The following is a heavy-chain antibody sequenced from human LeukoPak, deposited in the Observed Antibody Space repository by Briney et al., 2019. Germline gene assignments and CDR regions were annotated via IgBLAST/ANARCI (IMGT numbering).Heavy chain of an antibody. CDR2: IIPIFGTA. CDR3: ARDGGYSSGSDY. D-gene: IGHD3-22*01. Sequence: SVKVSCEASGGTFSSYAISWVRQAPGQGLEWMGGIIPIFGTANYAQKFQGRVTITADESTSTAYMELSSLRSEDTAVYYCARDGGYSSGSDYWGQGTLVTVSS. V-gene: IGHV1-69*01. CDR1: GGTFSSYA. J-gene: IGHJ4*02.